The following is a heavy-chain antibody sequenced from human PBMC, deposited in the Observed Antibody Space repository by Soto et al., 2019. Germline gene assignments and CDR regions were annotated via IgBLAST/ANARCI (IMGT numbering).Heavy chain of an antibody. D-gene: IGHD3-10*01. Sequence: SVKVSCKASGGTFSSYAISWVRQAPGQGLEWMGGIIPIFGTANYAQKFQGRVTITADESTSTAYMELSSLRSEDTAVYYCARANILWFGESPSPDFYYWGQGTLVTVSS. CDR2: IIPIFGTA. CDR1: GGTFSSYA. CDR3: ARANILWFGESPSPDFYY. V-gene: IGHV1-69*13. J-gene: IGHJ4*02.